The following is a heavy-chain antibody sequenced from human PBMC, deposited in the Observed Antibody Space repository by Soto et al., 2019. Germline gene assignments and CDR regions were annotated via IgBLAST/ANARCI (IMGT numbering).Heavy chain of an antibody. CDR3: ARGGDWKFDF. Sequence: PSETLSLTCDVSGDSISSDKWWSWVRQSPGRGLEWIGEIHHRGTTNCNPSPKSRVTISIEKSKNQFSLEMTSLTAADTAIYYCARGGDWKFDFWGQGSLVTVSS. V-gene: IGHV4-4*02. D-gene: IGHD2-21*02. CDR2: IHHRGTT. CDR1: GDSISSDKW. J-gene: IGHJ4*02.